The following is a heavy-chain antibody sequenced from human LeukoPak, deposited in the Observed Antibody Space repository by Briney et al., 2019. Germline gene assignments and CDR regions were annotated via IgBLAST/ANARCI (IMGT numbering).Heavy chain of an antibody. J-gene: IGHJ4*02. V-gene: IGHV3-7*01. CDR2: IKQDGSEK. CDR1: GFTFSSYW. CDR3: ARDEGAVAGTKYYFDY. D-gene: IGHD6-19*01. Sequence: SGGSLRLSCAASGFTFSSYWLSWVRQTPGKGLEWVANIKQDGSEKYYVDSVKGRFTISRDNSKNTLYLQMNSLRAEDTAVYYCARDEGAVAGTKYYFDYWGQGTLVTVSS.